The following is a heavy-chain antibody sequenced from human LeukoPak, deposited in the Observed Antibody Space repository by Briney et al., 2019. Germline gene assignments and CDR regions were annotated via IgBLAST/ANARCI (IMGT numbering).Heavy chain of an antibody. CDR3: ARLSPALGYCNGGSCYPLAFDI. V-gene: IGHV4-38-2*01. CDR1: GYSISSGYY. CDR2: TYRSGST. J-gene: IGHJ3*02. Sequence: PSETLSLTCAVSGYSISSGYYWGWIRQPPGKGLEWIGTTYRSGSTYYNPSLKSRVTISVDTSKNQFSLRLSSVTAADTAVYYCARLSPALGYCNGGSCYPLAFDIWGQGTVVTVSS. D-gene: IGHD2-15*01.